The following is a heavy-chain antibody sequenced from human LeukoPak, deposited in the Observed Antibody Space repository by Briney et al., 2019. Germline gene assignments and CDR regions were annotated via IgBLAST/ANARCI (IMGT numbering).Heavy chain of an antibody. V-gene: IGHV3-23*01. J-gene: IGHJ4*02. CDR3: AKGYYGNYVAVDY. D-gene: IGHD4-11*01. CDR2: ISDNGDDT. Sequence: GGSLRLSCAASGFTFNNYAMSWVRQAPGKGLDWVSSISDNGDDTYYADSVKGRFTISRDNSDNTLYLQMNSLRADDAAVYYCAKGYYGNYVAVDYWGQGTLVTVSS. CDR1: GFTFNNYA.